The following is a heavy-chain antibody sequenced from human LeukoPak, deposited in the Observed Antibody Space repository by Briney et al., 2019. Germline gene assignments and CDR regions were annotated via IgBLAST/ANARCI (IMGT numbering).Heavy chain of an antibody. V-gene: IGHV3-23*01. Sequence: GGSLRLSCAASAFSFSTCAMHWVRQPPGQGLEWVSTISSNGGMTFYSHSVKGRFSISRDNPKSILYFQMSSLRGEDTAVYYCAGDSDVEPRNGFDIWGQGTMATVSS. CDR2: ISSNGGMT. CDR3: AGDSDVEPRNGFDI. CDR1: AFSFSTCA. J-gene: IGHJ3*02. D-gene: IGHD1-1*01.